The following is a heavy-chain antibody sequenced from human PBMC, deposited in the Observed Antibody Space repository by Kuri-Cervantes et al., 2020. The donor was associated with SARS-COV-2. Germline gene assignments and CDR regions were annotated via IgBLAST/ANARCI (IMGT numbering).Heavy chain of an antibody. J-gene: IGHJ3*02. CDR1: GFTFDDYG. D-gene: IGHD3-3*01. Sequence: GESLKISCAASGFTFDDYGMSWVRQAPGKGLEWVSGINWNGGSTGYADSVKGRFTISRDNAKNTLYLQMNSLRAEDTAVYYCARASLDLTIFGVAYDAFEIWGQGTMVTVSS. CDR2: INWNGGST. CDR3: ARASLDLTIFGVAYDAFEI. V-gene: IGHV3-20*04.